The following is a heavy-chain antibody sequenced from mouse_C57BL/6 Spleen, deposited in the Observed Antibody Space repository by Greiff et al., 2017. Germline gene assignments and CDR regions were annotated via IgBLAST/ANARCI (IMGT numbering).Heavy chain of an antibody. V-gene: IGHV1-80*01. J-gene: IGHJ4*01. D-gene: IGHD2-5*01. CDR2: IYPGAGDT. Sequence: VQLQQSGAELVKPGASVKISCKASGYAFSSYRMNWVKQTPGKGLEWIGQIYPGAGDTNYNGKFKGKATLTADKSSSTVYMQLSSLTSEDSAVYFCARGRTGYSKDYAMDYWGQGTSVTVSS. CDR3: ARGRTGYSKDYAMDY. CDR1: GYAFSSYR.